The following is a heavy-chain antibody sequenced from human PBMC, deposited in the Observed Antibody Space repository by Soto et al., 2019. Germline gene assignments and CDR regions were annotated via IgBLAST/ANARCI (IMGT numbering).Heavy chain of an antibody. Sequence: GASVKVSCKASGYTFTSYAMHWVRQAPGQGLEWMGWINPGNGNTKYSQKFQGRVTNTRDTSASTAYMELSSLRSEDTAVYYCARHSGRAVTTTLRWYYFDYWGQGTLVTVSS. CDR3: ARHSGRAVTTTLRWYYFDY. J-gene: IGHJ4*02. V-gene: IGHV1-3*01. CDR2: INPGNGNT. D-gene: IGHD4-17*01. CDR1: GYTFTSYA.